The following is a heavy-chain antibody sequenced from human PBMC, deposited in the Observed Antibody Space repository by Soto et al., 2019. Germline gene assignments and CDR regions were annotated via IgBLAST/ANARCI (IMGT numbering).Heavy chain of an antibody. V-gene: IGHV4-30-2*01. CDR2: IFQRGIT. J-gene: IGHJ5*02. D-gene: IGHD6-19*01. Sequence: SETLSLTCAVSGGSISSGVHSWSWIRQPPGRGLEWIGYIFQRGITYYTPSLKSRVTISIGRSKNQFSLNLTSVTAADTAVYYCARHGLAGQWLVLNWFDPWGQGTLVTVSS. CDR3: ARHGLAGQWLVLNWFDP. CDR1: GGSISSGVHS.